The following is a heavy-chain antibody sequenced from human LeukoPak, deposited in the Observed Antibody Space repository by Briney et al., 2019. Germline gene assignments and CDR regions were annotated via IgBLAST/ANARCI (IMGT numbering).Heavy chain of an antibody. CDR1: GFTFSSYA. Sequence: GGSLRLSCAASGFTFSSYAMSWVRQAPGKGLEWVSAISGSDGSTYYADSVKGRFTISRDNSKNTLDLQMNSLRAEDTAIYYCAKAASSSWPSYYYGMDVWGQGTTVTVSS. D-gene: IGHD6-13*01. V-gene: IGHV3-23*01. CDR3: AKAASSSWPSYYYGMDV. J-gene: IGHJ6*02. CDR2: ISGSDGST.